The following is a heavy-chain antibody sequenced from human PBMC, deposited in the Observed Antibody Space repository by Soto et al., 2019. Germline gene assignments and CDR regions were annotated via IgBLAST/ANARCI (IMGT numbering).Heavy chain of an antibody. CDR1: GGTFSSDA. Sequence: QVHLVQSGAEVKKPGSPVKVSCKASGGTFSSDAIIWVRQAPGRGLEWMGGIIPISATTNYAQKFQGRVTITADESTSTVYMELSSLRSEDTAVYYCARDAGDMVRGVMGFFDYWGQGTLVTVSS. CDR2: IIPISATT. CDR3: ARDAGDMVRGVMGFFDY. J-gene: IGHJ4*02. D-gene: IGHD3-10*01. V-gene: IGHV1-69*01.